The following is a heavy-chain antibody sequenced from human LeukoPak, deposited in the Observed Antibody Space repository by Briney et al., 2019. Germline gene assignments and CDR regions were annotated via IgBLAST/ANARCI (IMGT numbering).Heavy chain of an antibody. CDR2: IIPISGTA. V-gene: IGHV1-69*05. J-gene: IGHJ6*03. CDR1: GGTFSSYA. CDR3: ARGPGGFIVATTYYYHHMDG. Sequence: GASVKVSCKASGGTFSSYAISWVRQAPGQGLEWMGGIIPISGTANYAQKFQGRVRITTDESTSTAYMELSGLRSEDTAVYYCARGPGGFIVATTYYYHHMDGWGKGATVTVSS. D-gene: IGHD5-12*01.